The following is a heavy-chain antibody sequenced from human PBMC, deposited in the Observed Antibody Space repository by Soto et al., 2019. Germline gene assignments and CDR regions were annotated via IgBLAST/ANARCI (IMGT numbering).Heavy chain of an antibody. CDR2: ISGSGGST. Sequence: EVQLLESRGGLVQPGGSLRLSCAASGFTFISYAMRWVRQAPGKGLEWVSAISGSGGSTYYADSVKGRFTISRDNSKNRLYLNMNSLRVEDTAVYYWAKDLFSSDDIVSDGAGDYWGQGTLVTVSS. CDR3: AKDLFSSDDIVSDGAGDY. D-gene: IGHD3-9*01. J-gene: IGHJ4*02. V-gene: IGHV3-23*01. CDR1: GFTFISYA.